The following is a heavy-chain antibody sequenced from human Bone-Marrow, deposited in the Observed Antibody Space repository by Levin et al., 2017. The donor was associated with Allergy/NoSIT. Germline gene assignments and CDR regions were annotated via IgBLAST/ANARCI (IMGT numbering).Heavy chain of an antibody. V-gene: IGHV1-8*01. J-gene: IGHJ5*01. CDR1: GYTFTKYD. CDR3: ARDTTAPTWFDS. CDR2: INAGSGET. Sequence: PLASVKVSRKASGYTFTKYDINWVRQAPGQGLEWLGWINAGSGETGYGQKFQGRLTLTRDTSTTTAYMDLASLTSADTAVYFCARDTTAPTWFDSWGQGTLVTVSS. D-gene: IGHD2/OR15-2a*01.